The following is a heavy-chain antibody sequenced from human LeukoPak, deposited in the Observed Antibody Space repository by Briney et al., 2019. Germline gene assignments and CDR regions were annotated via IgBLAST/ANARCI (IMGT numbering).Heavy chain of an antibody. J-gene: IGHJ3*02. CDR2: ISGSGGST. CDR3: AKDGHYDILTGYDAFDI. D-gene: IGHD3-9*01. V-gene: IGHV3-23*01. CDR1: GFTFSSYA. Sequence: GASLRLSCAASGFTFSSYAMSWVRQAPGKGLEWVSAISGSGGSTYYADSVKGRFTISRDNSKNTLYLQMNSLRAEDTAVYYCAKDGHYDILTGYDAFDIWGQGTMVTVSS.